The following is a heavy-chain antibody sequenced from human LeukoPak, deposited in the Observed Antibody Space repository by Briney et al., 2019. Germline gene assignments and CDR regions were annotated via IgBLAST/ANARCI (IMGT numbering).Heavy chain of an antibody. Sequence: SVTVSFKSSVCTFISYAINWVRQAPGQGLEWMGGIIPIFGTANYAQKFQGRVTITADESTSTAYIELSSLRSEDTAVYYCARTGHGSSWPGMDVWGKGTTVTVSS. CDR3: ARTGHGSSWPGMDV. J-gene: IGHJ6*04. CDR1: VCTFISYA. CDR2: IIPIFGTA. V-gene: IGHV1-69*13. D-gene: IGHD6-13*01.